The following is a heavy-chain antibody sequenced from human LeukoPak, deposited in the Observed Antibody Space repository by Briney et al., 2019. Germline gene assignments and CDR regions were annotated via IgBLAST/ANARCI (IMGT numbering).Heavy chain of an antibody. Sequence: SETLSLTSTVSGGSISSSTYDWGWIRQPPGKGLEWIGSIYYSGSTYYNPSLKSRVTISVDTSKNQFSLKLSSVTAADTAVYYCARTPRTPYDFWSGYTVYFDYWGQGTLVTVSS. D-gene: IGHD3-3*01. V-gene: IGHV4-39*01. CDR1: GGSISSSTYD. CDR2: IYYSGST. J-gene: IGHJ4*02. CDR3: ARTPRTPYDFWSGYTVYFDY.